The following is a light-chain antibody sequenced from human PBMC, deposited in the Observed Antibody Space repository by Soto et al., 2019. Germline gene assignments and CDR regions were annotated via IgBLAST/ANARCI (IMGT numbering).Light chain of an antibody. CDR3: QQLKSYPLT. CDR2: AAS. CDR1: QDISSY. J-gene: IGKJ4*01. Sequence: DIQLTQSPSFLSASVGDRVTLTCRASQDISSYLAWYQQKPGKAPKVLIHAASTLQSGVPSSFSGSGSGTEFTLTISSLQPEDFATYFCQQLKSYPLTFGGGTKVDIK. V-gene: IGKV1-9*01.